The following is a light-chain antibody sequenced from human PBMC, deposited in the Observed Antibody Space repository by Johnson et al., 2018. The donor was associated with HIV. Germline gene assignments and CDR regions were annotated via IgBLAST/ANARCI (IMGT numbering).Light chain of an antibody. Sequence: QSVLTQPPSVSAAPGQKVTISCSGSSSNIGNNYVSWYQQLPGTAPKVLIYENNKRPSGIPDRFSGSKSGTSATLGITGLQTGDEADYYCGTWDSSLSAFYVFGTGTKITVL. CDR1: SSNIGNNY. CDR2: ENN. J-gene: IGLJ1*01. CDR3: GTWDSSLSAFYV. V-gene: IGLV1-51*02.